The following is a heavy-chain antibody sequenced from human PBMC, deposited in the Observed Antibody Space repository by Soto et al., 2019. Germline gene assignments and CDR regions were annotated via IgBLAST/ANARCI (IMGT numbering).Heavy chain of an antibody. V-gene: IGHV3-23*01. CDR2: ISGSGGST. CDR3: AKAGYYYDSSADGMDV. J-gene: IGHJ6*02. D-gene: IGHD3-22*01. CDR1: GFTFSSYA. Sequence: EVQLLESGGGLVQPGGSLRLSCAASGFTFSSYAMSWVRQAPGKGLEWVSAISGSGGSTYYADSVKGRFTISRDNSKNTLYLQMNSLRAEDTAVYYCAKAGYYYDSSADGMDVWGQGTTVTVSS.